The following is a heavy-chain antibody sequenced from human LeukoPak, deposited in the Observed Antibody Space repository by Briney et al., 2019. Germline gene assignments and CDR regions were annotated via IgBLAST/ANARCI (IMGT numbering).Heavy chain of an antibody. J-gene: IGHJ4*02. CDR2: ISSDGKTE. V-gene: IGHV3-30*18. Sequence: GGSLRLSCVASGFTFSSYGMHWVRQAPGKGLEWVAVISSDGKTEIYADSVRGRFTISRDNSKDTHYLQMNSLRSEDTAVYYCAKAQPTLISRSFDCWGQGALVTVFS. D-gene: IGHD3-10*01. CDR1: GFTFSSYG. CDR3: AKAQPTLISRSFDC.